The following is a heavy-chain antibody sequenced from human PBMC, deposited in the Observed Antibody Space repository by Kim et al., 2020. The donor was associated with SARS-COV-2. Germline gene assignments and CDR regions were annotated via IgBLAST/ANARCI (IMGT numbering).Heavy chain of an antibody. Sequence: LVKVSCKASGGTFSSYAITWVRQAPGQGLEWMGGIIPIFGTANYAQKFQGRVTITADESTSTAYMELTSLRSEDTAVYYCARFEAGDSSGYYLFDYWGQGTLVTVSS. CDR1: GGTFSSYA. V-gene: IGHV1-69*13. J-gene: IGHJ4*02. CDR2: IIPIFGTA. CDR3: ARFEAGDSSGYYLFDY. D-gene: IGHD3-22*01.